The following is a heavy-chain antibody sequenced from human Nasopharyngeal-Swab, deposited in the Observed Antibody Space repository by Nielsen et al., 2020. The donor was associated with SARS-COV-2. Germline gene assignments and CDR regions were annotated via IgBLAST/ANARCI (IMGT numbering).Heavy chain of an antibody. CDR3: STAPLTIFEYYFDY. V-gene: IGHV4-61*01. CDR1: GGSVSSGSYY. CDR2: IYYTGST. J-gene: IGHJ4*02. Sequence: SETLSLTCTVSGGSVSSGSYYWSWIRQPPGKGLEWIGYIYYTGSTNYNASLKSRVTISADTSKNQFSLKLSSVTAADTAVYYCSTAPLTIFEYYFDYWGQGTLVTVSS. D-gene: IGHD3-9*01.